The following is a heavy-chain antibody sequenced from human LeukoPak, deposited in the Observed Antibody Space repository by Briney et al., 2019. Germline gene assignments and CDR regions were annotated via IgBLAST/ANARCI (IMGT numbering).Heavy chain of an antibody. CDR2: ISGSGGST. Sequence: ETLSLTCTVSGGSISTSSYYWGWVRQAPGKGLEWVSAISGSGGSTYYADSVKGRFTISRDNSKNTLYLQMNSLRAEDTAVYYCAKVVQQLVWYYYYYMDVWGKGTTVTISS. CDR1: GGSISTSSYY. CDR3: AKVVQQLVWYYYYYMDV. V-gene: IGHV3-23*01. J-gene: IGHJ6*03. D-gene: IGHD6-13*01.